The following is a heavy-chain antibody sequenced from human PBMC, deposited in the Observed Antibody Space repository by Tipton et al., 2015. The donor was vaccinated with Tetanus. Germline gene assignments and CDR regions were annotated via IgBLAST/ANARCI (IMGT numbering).Heavy chain of an antibody. Sequence: TLSLTCTVSGDSIGTHFWTWIRQAPGKGLEWIAYIYHTGSTTYNPSLQSRVTISVDTSKNQFSLRLNSVTSADTAVYFCARYGRLPKTDPFDTWSQGTMVTVSS. J-gene: IGHJ3*02. CDR3: ARYGRLPKTDPFDT. D-gene: IGHD1-26*01. V-gene: IGHV4-59*11. CDR2: IYHTGST. CDR1: GDSIGTHF.